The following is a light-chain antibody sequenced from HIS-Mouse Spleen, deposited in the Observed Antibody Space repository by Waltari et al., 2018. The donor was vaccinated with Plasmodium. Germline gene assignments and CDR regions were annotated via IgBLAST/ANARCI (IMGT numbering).Light chain of an antibody. CDR3: QQYGSSPLT. V-gene: IGKV3-20*01. J-gene: IGKJ4*01. Sequence: VLTHSPATLSLSPGERATLSCRASQTVSSSYLAWYQQNPGQAPRLLIYGASSRATGIPDRFSGSGSGTDFTLTISRLEPEDFAVYYCQQYGSSPLTFGGGTKVEIK. CDR1: QTVSSSY. CDR2: GAS.